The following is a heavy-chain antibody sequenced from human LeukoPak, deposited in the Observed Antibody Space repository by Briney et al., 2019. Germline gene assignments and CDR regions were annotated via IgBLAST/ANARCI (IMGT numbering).Heavy chain of an antibody. CDR1: GFTFSSYA. CDR2: ISYDGSNK. J-gene: IGHJ6*03. V-gene: IGHV3-30-3*01. Sequence: SLRLSCAASGFTFSSYAMHWVRQAPGKGLEWVAVISYDGSNKYYADSVKGRFTISRDNSKNTLYLQMNSLRAEDTAVYYCARGADLYYYGSGSFGNMDVWGKGTTVTVSS. D-gene: IGHD3-10*01. CDR3: ARGADLYYYGSGSFGNMDV.